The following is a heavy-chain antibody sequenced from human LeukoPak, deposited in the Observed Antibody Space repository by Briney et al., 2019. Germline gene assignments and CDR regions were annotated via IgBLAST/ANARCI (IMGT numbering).Heavy chain of an antibody. CDR3: ARDRLQLQS. V-gene: IGHV4-38-2*02. D-gene: IGHD1-1*01. CDR1: GYSISSGYY. J-gene: IGHJ5*02. Sequence: SETLSLTCNVSGYSISSGYYWGWIRPPPGKGLQWIGTIYHSGSTYYNPSLKSRVTISVDTSKNQFSLRLSSVTAADTAVYYCARDRLQLQSWGQGTLVTVSS. CDR2: IYHSGST.